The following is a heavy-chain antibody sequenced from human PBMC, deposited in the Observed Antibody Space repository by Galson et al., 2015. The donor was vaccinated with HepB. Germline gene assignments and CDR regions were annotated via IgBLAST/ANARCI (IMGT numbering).Heavy chain of an antibody. D-gene: IGHD5-18*01. V-gene: IGHV4-59*01. CDR1: GGSISSYY. CDR2: IYYSGST. Sequence: QAQLQESAPGVLKPSETLSLTCTVSGGSISSYYWSWIRQPPGTALEWIGYIYYSGSTNYNPSLKSRVTISVDTSKNQFSLKLSSVTAADTAVYYCARDGDTWGQGTLVTVSS. CDR3: ARDGDT. J-gene: IGHJ4*02.